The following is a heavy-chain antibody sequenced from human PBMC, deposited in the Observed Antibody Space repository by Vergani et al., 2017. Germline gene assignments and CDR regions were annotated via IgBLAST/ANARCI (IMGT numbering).Heavy chain of an antibody. CDR3: ASCTHTGNYYGSGSYYYGMDV. Sequence: EVQLVESGGGLVKPGGSLRLSCAASGFTFSSYSMNWVRQAPGKGLEWVSSISSSSSYIYYADSVKGRFTISRDNAKNSLYLQMNSLRAEDTAVYYCASCTHTGNYYGSGSYYYGMDVWGQGTTVTVSS. CDR2: ISSSSSYI. D-gene: IGHD3-10*01. CDR1: GFTFSSYS. J-gene: IGHJ6*02. V-gene: IGHV3-21*01.